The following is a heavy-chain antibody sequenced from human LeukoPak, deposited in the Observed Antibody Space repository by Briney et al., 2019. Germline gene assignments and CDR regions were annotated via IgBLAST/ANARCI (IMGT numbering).Heavy chain of an antibody. Sequence: PSETLSLTRTVSGGSISSYYWSWIRQPPGKGLEWIGYIYYSGSTNYNPSLKSRVTVSVDTSKNQFSLKLSSVTAADTAVYYCARGGQGERGYDSSGYYFGYWGQGTLVTVSS. CDR3: ARGGQGERGYDSSGYYFGY. J-gene: IGHJ4*02. CDR1: GGSISSYY. V-gene: IGHV4-59*01. CDR2: IYYSGST. D-gene: IGHD3-22*01.